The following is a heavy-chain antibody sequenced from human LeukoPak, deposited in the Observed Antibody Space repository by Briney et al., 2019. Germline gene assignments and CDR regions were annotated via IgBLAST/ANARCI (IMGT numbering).Heavy chain of an antibody. J-gene: IGHJ4*02. Sequence: GGSLRLSCAASGFTFSSYAMSWVRQAPGKGLEWVSAISGSGGRTYYADSVKGRVTISRDNSKNTLYLQMNSLRAGDTAVYYCAKAPIAAAAGSPFDYWGQGTLVTVSS. CDR1: GFTFSSYA. V-gene: IGHV3-23*01. CDR3: AKAPIAAAAGSPFDY. D-gene: IGHD6-13*01. CDR2: ISGSGGRT.